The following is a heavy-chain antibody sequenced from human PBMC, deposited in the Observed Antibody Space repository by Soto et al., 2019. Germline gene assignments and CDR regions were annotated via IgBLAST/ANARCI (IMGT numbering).Heavy chain of an antibody. D-gene: IGHD1-1*01. Sequence: GGSLRLSCAASGYSITNHGMHWVRQAPGKGLEWVALIWSHGTDQYYADSVKGRFTVSRDTSTNTVYLQMNSLRAEDTARYYCGKDIRSGSIDYWGQGTLVTVSS. V-gene: IGHV3-33*06. CDR1: GYSITNHG. J-gene: IGHJ4*02. CDR3: GKDIRSGSIDY. CDR2: IWSHGTDQ.